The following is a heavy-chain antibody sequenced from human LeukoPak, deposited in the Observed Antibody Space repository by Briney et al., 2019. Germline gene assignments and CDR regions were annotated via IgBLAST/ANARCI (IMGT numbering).Heavy chain of an antibody. Sequence: SETLSLTCTVPGGSISSYYWSWIRQPAGKGLEWIGRIYTSGSTNYNPSLKSRVTMSVDTSKNQFSLKLSSVTAADTAVYYCAREGIVGAHTPGHFDYWGQGTLVTVSS. CDR1: GGSISSYY. CDR2: IYTSGST. D-gene: IGHD1-26*01. CDR3: AREGIVGAHTPGHFDY. J-gene: IGHJ4*02. V-gene: IGHV4-4*07.